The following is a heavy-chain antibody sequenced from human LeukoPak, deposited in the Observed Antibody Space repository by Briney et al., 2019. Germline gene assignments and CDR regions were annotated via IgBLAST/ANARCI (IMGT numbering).Heavy chain of an antibody. CDR1: GGSFSGYY. J-gene: IGHJ4*02. CDR2: INHSGST. Sequence: SETLSLTCAVYGGSFSGYYWSWIRPPPGKGLEWIGEINHSGSTNYNPSLKSRVTISVDTSKNQFSPKLSSVTAADTAVYYCARGATAMVTGVFDYWGQGTLVTVSS. V-gene: IGHV4-34*01. D-gene: IGHD5-18*01. CDR3: ARGATAMVTGVFDY.